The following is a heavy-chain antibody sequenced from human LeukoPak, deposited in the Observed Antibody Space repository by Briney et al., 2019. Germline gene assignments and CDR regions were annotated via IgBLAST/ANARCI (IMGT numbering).Heavy chain of an antibody. J-gene: IGHJ4*02. CDR1: RYIFTKYV. CDR2: IKAGNG. Sequence: ASVTVSCKASRYIFTKYVLHWVRQAPGQKGEWMGWIKAGNGEIQVRLTITRDTSASRVYKELSRVTSEETDLYYCTRDDCGDTCYPGGYWGQGTLVTVSS. D-gene: IGHD2-21*01. V-gene: IGHV1-3*01. CDR3: TRDDCGDTCYPGGY.